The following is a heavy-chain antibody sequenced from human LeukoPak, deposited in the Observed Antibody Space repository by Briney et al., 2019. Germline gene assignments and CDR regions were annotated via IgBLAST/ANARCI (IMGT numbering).Heavy chain of an antibody. Sequence: GGSLRLSCAASGFTFSSYAMSWVRQAPGKGLEWVSAISGSGGSTYYADSMKGRFTISRDNSKNTLYLQMNSLRAEDTAVYYCAKSRARITIFVAFDPWGQGTLVTVSS. V-gene: IGHV3-23*01. CDR2: ISGSGGST. D-gene: IGHD3-3*01. J-gene: IGHJ5*02. CDR3: AKSRARITIFVAFDP. CDR1: GFTFSSYA.